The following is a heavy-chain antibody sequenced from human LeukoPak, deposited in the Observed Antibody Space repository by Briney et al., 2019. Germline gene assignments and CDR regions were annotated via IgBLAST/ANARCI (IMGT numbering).Heavy chain of an antibody. Sequence: ASVKDSCKASGYTFTSYDINWVRQTTGQGLEWMGWMNPSSGNTGYAQKFQGRVSMTRNTSTSTAYMELSSLRSEDTAVYYCARQISGYTTYYYYYGMDVWGQGTTVTVSS. D-gene: IGHD3-22*01. J-gene: IGHJ6*02. CDR3: ARQISGYTTYYYYYGMDV. CDR2: MNPSSGNT. CDR1: GYTFTSYD. V-gene: IGHV1-8*01.